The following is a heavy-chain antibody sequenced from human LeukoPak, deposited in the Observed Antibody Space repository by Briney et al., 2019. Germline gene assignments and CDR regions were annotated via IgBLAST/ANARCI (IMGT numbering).Heavy chain of an antibody. CDR2: IYYSGST. J-gene: IGHJ4*02. Sequence: SETLSLTCTVSGGSISSSSYYWGWIRQPPGKGLEWIGSIYYSGSTYYNPSLKSRVTISVETSKNQFSLKLSSVTAAGTAVYYCARVTGYMIEDYFDYWGQGTLVTVSS. D-gene: IGHD3-22*01. CDR3: ARVTGYMIEDYFDY. CDR1: GGSISSSSYY. V-gene: IGHV4-39*07.